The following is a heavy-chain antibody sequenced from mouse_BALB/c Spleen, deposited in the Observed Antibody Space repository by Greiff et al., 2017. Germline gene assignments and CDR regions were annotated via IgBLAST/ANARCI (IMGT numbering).Heavy chain of an antibody. CDR2: INPSTGYT. J-gene: IGHJ3*01. V-gene: IGHV1-7*01. D-gene: IGHD2-14*01. Sequence: QVHVKQSGAELAKPGASVKMSCKASGYTFTSYWMHWVKQRPGQGLEWIGYINPSTGYTEYNQKFKDKATLTADKSSSTAYMQLSSLTSEDSAVYYCARTGDRYDVGSRFAYWGQGTLVTVSA. CDR3: ARTGDRYDVGSRFAY. CDR1: GYTFTSYW.